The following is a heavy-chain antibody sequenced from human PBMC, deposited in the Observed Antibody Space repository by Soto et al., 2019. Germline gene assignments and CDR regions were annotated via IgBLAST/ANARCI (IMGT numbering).Heavy chain of an antibody. D-gene: IGHD3-9*01. CDR2: ISGTGRVT. V-gene: IGHV3-23*01. CDR3: AKDVHYDIVTGIEYFDH. Sequence: EEQLLESGGGLVQPGGSLKISCAVAGFTFSSYAMSWVRQAPGKGLEWVSGISGTGRVTNYAESVKGRFTISRDNPKNTLYLEMKSLRAEDTPVYYCAKDVHYDIVTGIEYFDHWGQGTLVTVSS. CDR1: GFTFSSYA. J-gene: IGHJ1*01.